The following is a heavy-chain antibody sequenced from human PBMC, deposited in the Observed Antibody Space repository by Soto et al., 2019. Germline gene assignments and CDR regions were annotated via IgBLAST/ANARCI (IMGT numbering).Heavy chain of an antibody. D-gene: IGHD6-13*01. V-gene: IGHV3-7*03. J-gene: IGHJ4*02. Sequence: PGGSLRLSCAASGFTFSSYWMSWVRQAPGKGLEWVANIKEDGSEKYYVDSVKGRFAISRDNAKNSLYLQMNSLRAEDTAMYYCATSGYTDSWYSFDYWGQGTLVTVSS. CDR1: GFTFSSYW. CDR2: IKEDGSEK. CDR3: ATSGYTDSWYSFDY.